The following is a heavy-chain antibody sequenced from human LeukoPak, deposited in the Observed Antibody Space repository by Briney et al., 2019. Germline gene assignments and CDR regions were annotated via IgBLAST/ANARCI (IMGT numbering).Heavy chain of an antibody. J-gene: IGHJ4*02. CDR3: ARDQRVVGSSSSWYVY. V-gene: IGHV1-18*01. CDR2: ISAYNGNT. D-gene: IGHD6-13*01. Sequence: ASVKVSCKASGYTFTSYGISWVRQAPGQGLEWMGWISAYNGNTNYAQKLQGRVTMTTDTSTSTAYMELRSLRSDDTAVCYCARDQRVVGSSSSWYVYWGQGTLVTVSS. CDR1: GYTFTSYG.